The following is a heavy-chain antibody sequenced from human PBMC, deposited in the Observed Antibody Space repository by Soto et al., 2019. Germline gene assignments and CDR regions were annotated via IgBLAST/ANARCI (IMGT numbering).Heavy chain of an antibody. CDR1: GFTFSSYA. CDR3: ARDSLGYYDYVWGSYRYWASPAN. Sequence: GSLRLSCAASGFTFSSYAMHWVRQAPGKGLEWVAVISYDGSNKYYADSVKGRFTISRDNSKNTLYLQMNSLRAEDTAVYYCARDSLGYYDYVWGSYRYWASPANWGQGTLVTVSS. V-gene: IGHV3-30-3*01. D-gene: IGHD3-16*02. CDR2: ISYDGSNK. J-gene: IGHJ4*02.